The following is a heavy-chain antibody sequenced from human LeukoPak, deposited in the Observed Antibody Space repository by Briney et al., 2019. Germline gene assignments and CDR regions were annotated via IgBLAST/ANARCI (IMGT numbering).Heavy chain of an antibody. Sequence: GGSLRLSCAASGFTVSSNYMSWVRQAPGKGLEWVSVIYSGGITYYAVSVKGRFTISRDNSKNTLYLQMNSLRDEDTAVYYCARDGVGYYYDSSGMAEYFQHWGQGTLVTVSS. V-gene: IGHV3-66*01. D-gene: IGHD3-22*01. CDR2: IYSGGIT. CDR3: ARDGVGYYYDSSGMAEYFQH. J-gene: IGHJ1*01. CDR1: GFTVSSNY.